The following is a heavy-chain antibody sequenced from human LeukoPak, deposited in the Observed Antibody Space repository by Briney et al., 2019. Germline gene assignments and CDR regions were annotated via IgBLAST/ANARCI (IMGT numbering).Heavy chain of an antibody. CDR1: GFTFSSYS. D-gene: IGHD3-3*01. Sequence: PGGSLRLSCAASGFTFSSYSMNWVRQAPGKGLEWVSSISSSSSYIYYADSVKGRFTISRDNAKNSLYLQMNSLRAEDTAVYYCARVRDYDFWSGYNDAFDIWGQGTMVTVSS. V-gene: IGHV3-21*01. J-gene: IGHJ3*02. CDR2: ISSSSSYI. CDR3: ARVRDYDFWSGYNDAFDI.